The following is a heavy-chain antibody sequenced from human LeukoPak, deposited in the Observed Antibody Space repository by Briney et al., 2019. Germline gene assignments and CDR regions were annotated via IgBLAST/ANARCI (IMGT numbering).Heavy chain of an antibody. Sequence: PGGSLRLSCAASGFTFTKYGFDWVRQAPGKGLEWVAVIWYDGSKRYYADSVKGRFTVSKDNSKNTVYLQMNSLRAEDTALYYCARDLHSYHWFDPWGQGTLVTVSS. CDR1: GFTFTKYG. J-gene: IGHJ5*02. V-gene: IGHV3-33*07. CDR2: IWYDGSKR. CDR3: ARDLHSYHWFDP. D-gene: IGHD3-16*02.